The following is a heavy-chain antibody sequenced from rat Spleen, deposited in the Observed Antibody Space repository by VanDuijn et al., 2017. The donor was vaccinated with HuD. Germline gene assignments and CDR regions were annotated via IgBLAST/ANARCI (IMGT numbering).Heavy chain of an antibody. V-gene: IGHV5-29*01. Sequence: EVQLVESDGGLVQPGRSLKLSCAASGFTFSDYYMAWVRQAPTKGLEWVATISYDGSSTYYRDSVKGRFTISRDNAKSTLYLQMDSLRSEDTATYYCARKRIYYYVMDAWGQGASVTVSS. CDR3: ARKRIYYYVMDA. CDR2: ISYDGSST. CDR1: GFTFSDYY. D-gene: IGHD4-6*01. J-gene: IGHJ4*01.